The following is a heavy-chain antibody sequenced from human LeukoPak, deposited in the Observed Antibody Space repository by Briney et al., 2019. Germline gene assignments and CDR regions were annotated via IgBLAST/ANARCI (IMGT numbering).Heavy chain of an antibody. D-gene: IGHD2-15*01. V-gene: IGHV4-31*03. CDR3: ARDRRPYCTGGSCFGWFDP. CDR1: GGSISSGGYY. J-gene: IGHJ5*02. Sequence: SETLSLTCTVSGGSISSGGYYWNWIRQHPGKGLEWIGYIYYSGSTHYNPSLQSRLTISVDTSKNQFSLRLRSVTAADTAVYYCARDRRPYCTGGSCFGWFDPWGQGTPVTVSS. CDR2: IYYSGST.